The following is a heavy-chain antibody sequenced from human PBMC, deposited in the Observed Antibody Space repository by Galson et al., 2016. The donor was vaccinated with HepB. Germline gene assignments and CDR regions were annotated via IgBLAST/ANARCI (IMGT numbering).Heavy chain of an antibody. CDR3: AKESYASGNSFRGDFDY. CDR2: VSHDGGTT. J-gene: IGHJ4*02. Sequence: SLRLSCAVSGFTFSNYGMQWVRQAPGKGLEWVAVVSHDGGTTYYADSVKGRFTVSRDNSKNTLYLQMNSLRAEDTAVYYCAKESYASGNSFRGDFDYWGQGTLVSVSS. CDR1: GFTFSNYG. V-gene: IGHV3-30*18. D-gene: IGHD3-10*01.